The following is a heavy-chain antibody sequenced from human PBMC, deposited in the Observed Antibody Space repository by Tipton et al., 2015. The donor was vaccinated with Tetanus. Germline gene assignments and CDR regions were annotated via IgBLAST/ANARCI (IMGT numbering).Heavy chain of an antibody. CDR1: GDSISSSEYY. Sequence: TLSLTCTVSGDSISSSEYYWGWIRQPPGKGLEWIGTVFHSGTTYYNPSLKSRVTISVDTSKNQFSLKLTSVTAADTAVYYCARWIAVTGTDFDFWGQGTLVTVSS. D-gene: IGHD6-19*01. CDR3: ARWIAVTGTDFDF. J-gene: IGHJ4*02. V-gene: IGHV4-39*01. CDR2: VFHSGTT.